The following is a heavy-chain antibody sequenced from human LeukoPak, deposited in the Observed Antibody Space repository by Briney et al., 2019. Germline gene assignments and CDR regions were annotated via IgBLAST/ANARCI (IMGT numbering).Heavy chain of an antibody. CDR1: GGSISGSNYY. D-gene: IGHD6-13*01. CDR3: VRVEAAAEYFQH. CDR2: FFYGSDT. J-gene: IGHJ1*01. V-gene: IGHV4-39*07. Sequence: SETLSLTCTVSGGSISGSNYYWDWIRQSPGKGPEWIGSFFYGSDTYYNPSLQSRVTISVDRSKNQFSLKLSSVTAAATAVYYCVRVEAAAEYFQHWGQGTLVTVSS.